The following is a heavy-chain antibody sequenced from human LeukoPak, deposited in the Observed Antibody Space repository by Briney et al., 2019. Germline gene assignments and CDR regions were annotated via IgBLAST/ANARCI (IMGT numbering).Heavy chain of an antibody. CDR1: GGSISSGDCY. Sequence: KTSQTLSLTCTVSGGSISSGDCYWSWIRQPPGKGLEWIGYIYYSGSTYYNPSLKSRVTISVDTSKNQFSLKLSSVTAADTAVYYCASSSSSWYFWFDPWGQGTLVTVSS. CDR2: IYYSGST. CDR3: ASSSSSWYFWFDP. D-gene: IGHD6-13*01. V-gene: IGHV4-30-4*01. J-gene: IGHJ5*02.